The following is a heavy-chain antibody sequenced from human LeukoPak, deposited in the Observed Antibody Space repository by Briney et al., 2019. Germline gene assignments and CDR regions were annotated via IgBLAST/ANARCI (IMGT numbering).Heavy chain of an antibody. CDR3: ARGGDYFAYYYYYMDV. V-gene: IGHV4-4*07. CDR2: IYTSGST. D-gene: IGHD2/OR15-2a*01. Sequence: SETLSLTCTVSGGSISTYYWSWIRQPAGKGLELIGRIYTSGSTNYNPSLKSRVTMSVDTSKNQFSLKLNSVTAADTAVYYCARGGDYFAYYYYYMDVWGKGTTVTVSS. CDR1: GGSISTYY. J-gene: IGHJ6*03.